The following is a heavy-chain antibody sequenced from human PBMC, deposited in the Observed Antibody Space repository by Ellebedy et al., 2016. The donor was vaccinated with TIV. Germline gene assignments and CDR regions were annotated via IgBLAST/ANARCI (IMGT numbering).Heavy chain of an antibody. Sequence: GSLRLSXTVSGGSISSFYWSWIRQPPGKGLEWIGYIYYSGTTNYNPSLKSRVTISVDTSKNQFSLKLSSVTAADTAVYYCARQGYMDVWGRGTTVTVSS. V-gene: IGHV4-59*08. CDR2: IYYSGTT. J-gene: IGHJ6*03. CDR3: ARQGYMDV. CDR1: GGSISSFY.